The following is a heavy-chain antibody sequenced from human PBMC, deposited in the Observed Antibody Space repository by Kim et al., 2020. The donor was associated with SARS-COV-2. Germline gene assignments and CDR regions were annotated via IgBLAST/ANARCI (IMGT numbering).Heavy chain of an antibody. CDR2: ISYDGSDK. V-gene: IGHV3-33*05. J-gene: IGHJ6*02. Sequence: GGSLRLSCAASGFTFSSYCMHWVRQAPGKGLEWVAFISYDGSDKYYAGSMKGRFTISRDNSKNTLFLHMNSLRAEDTAVYYCARDGHGGGRGRCYSYYSMDLWRQETTDRVS. CDR1: GFTFSSYC. CDR3: ARDGHGGGRGRCYSYYSMDL. D-gene: IGHD2-15*01.